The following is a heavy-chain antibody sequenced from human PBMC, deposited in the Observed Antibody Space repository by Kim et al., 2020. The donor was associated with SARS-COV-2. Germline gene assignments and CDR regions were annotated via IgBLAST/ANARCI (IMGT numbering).Heavy chain of an antibody. CDR1: GGSISSSSYY. V-gene: IGHV4-39*02. CDR2: IYYSGST. Sequence: SETLSLTCTVSGGSISSSSYYWGWIRQPPGKGLEWIGSIYYSGSTYYNPSLKSRVTISVDTSKNQFSLKLSSVTAADTAVYYCARDIVVVPAAPLAFDIWGQGTMVTVSS. D-gene: IGHD2-2*01. J-gene: IGHJ3*02. CDR3: ARDIVVVPAAPLAFDI.